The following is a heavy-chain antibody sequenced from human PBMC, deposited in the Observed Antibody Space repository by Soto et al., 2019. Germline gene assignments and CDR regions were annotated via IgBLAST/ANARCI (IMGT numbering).Heavy chain of an antibody. CDR2: ISHSVST. CDR3: AREGGVLRLSNWLDP. CDR1: GDSVSSDSYY. V-gene: IGHV4-61*01. Sequence: QLQLQESGPGLVKPSETLSLTCTVSGDSVSSDSYYWSWIRQPPGKRLEWIGYISHSVSTSYNPSLQSRVSMSIDTSKNQFFLELSSVTAADTAIYYCAREGGVLRLSNWLDPWGQGTLVTVSA. D-gene: IGHD3-3*01. J-gene: IGHJ5*02.